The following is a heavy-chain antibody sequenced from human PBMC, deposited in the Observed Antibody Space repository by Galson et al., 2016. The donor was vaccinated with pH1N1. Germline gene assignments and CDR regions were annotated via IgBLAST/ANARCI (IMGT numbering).Heavy chain of an antibody. J-gene: IGHJ5*02. D-gene: IGHD3-10*01. V-gene: IGHV3-30*18. Sequence: SLRLSCAASGFTFSSYGMHWVRQAPGKGLEWVAVISNDGSKKYYADSVKGRFTISRDNSKNTLYLQMNSLIAEDTAVYYCVKPIYGSGGFGHWGQGTLVTVSS. CDR3: VKPIYGSGGFGH. CDR1: GFTFSSYG. CDR2: ISNDGSKK.